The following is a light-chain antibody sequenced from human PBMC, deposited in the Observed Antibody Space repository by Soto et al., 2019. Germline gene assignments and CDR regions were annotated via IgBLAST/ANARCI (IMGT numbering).Light chain of an antibody. CDR1: QSVFYSSKSKNY. CDR2: WTS. Sequence: DIVMTQSPDSLALSLGERATINCKSSQSVFYSSKSKNYLAWYQQKPGQPPKLLIYWTSIRDSGVPDRFSGSGSGPDFTLTISSLQAEDVAVYYCQQFHSTPFTFGGGTKVEIK. CDR3: QQFHSTPFT. J-gene: IGKJ4*01. V-gene: IGKV4-1*01.